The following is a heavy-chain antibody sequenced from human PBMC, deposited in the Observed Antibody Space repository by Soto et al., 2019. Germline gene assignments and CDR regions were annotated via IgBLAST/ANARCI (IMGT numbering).Heavy chain of an antibody. CDR2: IYYSGST. D-gene: IGHD6-19*01. J-gene: IGHJ6*03. CDR1: GSSISSYY. V-gene: IGHV4-59*01. Sequence: SETLSLTCTVSGSSISSYYWSWIRQPPGKGLEWIGYIYYSGSTNYNPSLKSRVTISVDTSKNQFSLKLSSVTAADTAVYYCAREVGIAVAGTLIYRYYYMDVWGKGTTVTVSS. CDR3: AREVGIAVAGTLIYRYYYMDV.